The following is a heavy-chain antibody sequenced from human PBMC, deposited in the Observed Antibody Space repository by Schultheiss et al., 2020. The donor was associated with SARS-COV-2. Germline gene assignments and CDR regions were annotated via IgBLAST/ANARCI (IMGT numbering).Heavy chain of an antibody. CDR3: ARGDYYGWV. CDR1: GFTFSDYY. J-gene: IGHJ4*02. V-gene: IGHV4-34*01. D-gene: IGHD3-10*01. Sequence: GSLRLSCAASGFTFSDYYMSWIRQAPGKGLEWIGEINHSGSTNYNPSLKSRVTISVDTSKNQFSLKLSSVTAADTAVYYCARGDYYGWVWGQGTLVTVSS. CDR2: INHSGST.